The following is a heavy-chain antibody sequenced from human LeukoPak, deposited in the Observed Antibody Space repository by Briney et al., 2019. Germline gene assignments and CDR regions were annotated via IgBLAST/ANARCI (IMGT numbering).Heavy chain of an antibody. J-gene: IGHJ5*02. D-gene: IGHD2-21*01. V-gene: IGHV3-9*03. CDR1: GFTFDDYA. Sequence: PGRSLRLSCAASGFTFDDYAMHWVRQGPGKGLEWVAGISWNSGNINYADSVKGRFTISRDNAKSSLYLQMNSLRVEDMALYYCAKDGCGGDCYLHHWGQGTLVTVSS. CDR2: ISWNSGNI. CDR3: AKDGCGGDCYLHH.